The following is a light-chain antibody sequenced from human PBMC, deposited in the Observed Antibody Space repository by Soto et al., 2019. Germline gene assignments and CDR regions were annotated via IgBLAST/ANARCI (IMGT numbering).Light chain of an antibody. Sequence: QSVLTQPPSVSAAPGQMVIISCSGSATNIGKNYVSWYQQLPGTVPKLLIYDNDKRLSGIPDRFSGSKSGTSATLGITGLQTGXEADYYCGTWESSLSTYVFGTGTKVTVL. CDR3: GTWESSLSTYV. CDR1: ATNIGKNY. J-gene: IGLJ1*01. CDR2: DND. V-gene: IGLV1-51*01.